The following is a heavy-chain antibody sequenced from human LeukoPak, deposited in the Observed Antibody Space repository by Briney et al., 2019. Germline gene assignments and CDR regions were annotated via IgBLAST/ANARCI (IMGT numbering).Heavy chain of an antibody. J-gene: IGHJ4*02. V-gene: IGHV4-59*01. Sequence: SETLSLTCTVSGGSISSYYWSWIRQPPGKGLEWTGYIYYIGSTNYNPSLKSRVTISVDTSKNQFSLKLSSVTAADTALYYCARDASDFWSGYYIGGHYFDYWGQGTLVTVSS. CDR2: IYYIGST. D-gene: IGHD3-3*01. CDR3: ARDASDFWSGYYIGGHYFDY. CDR1: GGSISSYY.